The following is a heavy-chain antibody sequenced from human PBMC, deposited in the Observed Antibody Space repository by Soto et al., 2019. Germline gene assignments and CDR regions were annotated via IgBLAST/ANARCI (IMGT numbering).Heavy chain of an antibody. V-gene: IGHV4-59*08. CDR2: VSYSGGT. J-gene: IGHJ5*02. CDR1: GGAIGGSY. D-gene: IGHD6-19*01. CDR3: ARHGSDSGWFLFDP. Sequence: SDTLSLTCSPSGGAIGGSYRSWIRQPPGKALEWIGYVSYSGGTDYHPSLKSRVSISIDTSKNQFSRKMISVTAADTAVYYCARHGSDSGWFLFDPWGQAALVT.